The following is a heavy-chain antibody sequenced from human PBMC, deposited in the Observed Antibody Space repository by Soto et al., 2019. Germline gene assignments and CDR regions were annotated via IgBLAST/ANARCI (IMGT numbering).Heavy chain of an antibody. CDR1: GFSFSSCA. D-gene: IGHD6-19*01. V-gene: IGHV3-30-3*01. CDR2: VSHDGSNK. J-gene: IGHJ4*02. Sequence: QVQLVESGGGVVQPGRSLRLSCAASGFSFSSCAMHWVRQAPGKGLEWVAVVSHDGSNKYYADSVKGRVTISRDTSINTLYVHMNSLRVEDTAVYSCARASIEVAGIVYSFDYRGQATLITVYS. CDR3: ARASIEVAGIVYSFDY.